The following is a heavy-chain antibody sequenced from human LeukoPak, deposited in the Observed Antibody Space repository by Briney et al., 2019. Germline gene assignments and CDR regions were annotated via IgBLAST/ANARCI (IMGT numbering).Heavy chain of an antibody. Sequence: AGSLRLSCAASGFTFSSFGSSWVPQAPGKGLEWVSVIGGSGVSTYYAHSVKGRFTISRDNSKNTLYLQMNSLRGEDTAVYYCAKAGLEYGDYGYYFDSWGQGTLVTVSS. CDR3: AKAGLEYGDYGYYFDS. D-gene: IGHD4-17*01. CDR2: IGGSGVST. J-gene: IGHJ4*02. V-gene: IGHV3-23*01. CDR1: GFTFSSFG.